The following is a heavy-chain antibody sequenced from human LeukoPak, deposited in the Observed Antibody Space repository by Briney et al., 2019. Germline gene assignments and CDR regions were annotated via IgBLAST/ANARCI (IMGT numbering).Heavy chain of an antibody. V-gene: IGHV1-2*02. CDR1: GYTFTGYY. CDR3: ARDVGEYCSSINCYASHY. Sequence: ASVKVSCKASGYTFTGYYIHWVRQAPGQGLEWMGWINPHSGGTNYAQKFQGGVTMTRDMSITTAYMELSSLRSDDTAVYYCARDVGEYCSSINCYASHYWGQGTPVTVSS. CDR2: INPHSGGT. D-gene: IGHD2-2*01. J-gene: IGHJ4*02.